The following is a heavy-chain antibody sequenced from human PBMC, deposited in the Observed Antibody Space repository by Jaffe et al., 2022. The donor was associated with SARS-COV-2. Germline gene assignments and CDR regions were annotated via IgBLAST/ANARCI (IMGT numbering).Heavy chain of an antibody. CDR2: ISSSSSYT. J-gene: IGHJ4*02. CDR3: ARGRITGFLGESSFDY. Sequence: QVQLVESGGGLVKPGGSLRLSCAASGFTFSDYYMSWIRQAPGKGLEWVSYISSSSSYTNYADSVKGRFTISRDNAKNSLYLQMNSLRAEDTAVYYCARGRITGFLGESSFDYWGQGTLVTVSS. CDR1: GFTFSDYY. V-gene: IGHV3-11*06. D-gene: IGHD1-20*01.